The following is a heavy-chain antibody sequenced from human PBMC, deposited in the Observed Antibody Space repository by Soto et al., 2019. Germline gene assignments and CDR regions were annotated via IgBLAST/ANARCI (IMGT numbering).Heavy chain of an antibody. Sequence: QVQLVQSGAEEKKPGASVKVSCKASGYTFTNYAMDWVRQAPGQRLECMGWINAGNGNTKYSQNFQGRVTITRDTSASTAYMELSSLRFEDTAVYYCARGKGYNWNHGWFDPWGQGTLVTVSS. CDR1: GYTFTNYA. V-gene: IGHV1-3*05. CDR3: ARGKGYNWNHGWFDP. CDR2: INAGNGNT. D-gene: IGHD1-20*01. J-gene: IGHJ5*02.